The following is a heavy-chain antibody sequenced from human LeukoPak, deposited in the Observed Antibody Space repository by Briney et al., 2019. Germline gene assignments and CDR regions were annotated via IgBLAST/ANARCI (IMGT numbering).Heavy chain of an antibody. CDR3: ARDPGRDTVDY. J-gene: IGHJ4*02. CDR1: GFTFSSYW. V-gene: IGHV3-7*03. CDR2: IKQDGSEK. D-gene: IGHD3-10*01. Sequence: GGSMRLFCAAYGFTFSSYWMSWVRQAPGKGLEWVANIKQDGSEKYYVDSVKGRFTISRDNAKNSLYLQMNSLRAEDTAVYYCARDPGRDTVDYWGQGTLVTVSS.